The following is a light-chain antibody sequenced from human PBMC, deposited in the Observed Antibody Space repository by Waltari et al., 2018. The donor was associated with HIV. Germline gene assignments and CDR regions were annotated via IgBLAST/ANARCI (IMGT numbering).Light chain of an antibody. CDR2: GAS. Sequence: DIVFTQFPGPLSLSPGESATLSCRASQCLSSSYLACYQQKPGQAPRLRIYGASSRATGIPDRFSCSGSGTDFTLTISRLEPEDFAVYYCQQYGSSPPITFGPGTKVDIK. CDR1: QCLSSSY. J-gene: IGKJ3*01. CDR3: QQYGSSPPIT. V-gene: IGKV3-20*01.